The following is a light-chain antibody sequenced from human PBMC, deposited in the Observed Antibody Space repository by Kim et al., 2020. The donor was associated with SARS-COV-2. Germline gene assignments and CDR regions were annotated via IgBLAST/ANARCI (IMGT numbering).Light chain of an antibody. CDR2: NNN. CDR1: RFNIGGRFD. Sequence: VLMQPPSVSGAPGQRVTISCTGGRFNIGGRFDVHWYQHLPGAVPKLLIYNNNNRPSGVPERFSGSKSGTSASLAITGLQAEDEAVYYCQSYDSSLSASVFGGGTQLTVL. J-gene: IGLJ7*01. V-gene: IGLV1-40*01. CDR3: QSYDSSLSASV.